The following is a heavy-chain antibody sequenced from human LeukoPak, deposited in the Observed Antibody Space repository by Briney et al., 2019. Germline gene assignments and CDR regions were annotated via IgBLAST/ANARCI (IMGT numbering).Heavy chain of an antibody. CDR1: GYSFTTYR. CDR2: FNPADSDI. CDR3: ARHVSSSRVAFDI. D-gene: IGHD2-2*01. Sequence: GESLKISCEVYGYSFTTYRLGWVRQMPGKGLEWMGIFNPADSDIRYSPSFQGQVTISADKSISTAYLQWSSLKASDTAIYYCARHVSSSRVAFDIWGQGTMVTVSS. J-gene: IGHJ3*02. V-gene: IGHV5-51*01.